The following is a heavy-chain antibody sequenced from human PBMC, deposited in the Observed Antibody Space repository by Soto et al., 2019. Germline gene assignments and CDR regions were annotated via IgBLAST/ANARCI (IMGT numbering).Heavy chain of an antibody. CDR1: GFTFSSYG. CDR2: ISHDGSDK. V-gene: IGHV3-30*18. D-gene: IGHD3-16*01. CDR3: AKGHRSGSSYGIYYFYYYGMDV. J-gene: IGHJ6*02. Sequence: GGSLRLSCAAPGFTFSSYGMHWVRQAPGKGLEWVAVISHDGSDKYYADSVKGRFVIARDNSKSTLHLEMNSLRVDDGAVYYCAKGHRSGSSYGIYYFYYYGMDVWGRGTTVTVSS.